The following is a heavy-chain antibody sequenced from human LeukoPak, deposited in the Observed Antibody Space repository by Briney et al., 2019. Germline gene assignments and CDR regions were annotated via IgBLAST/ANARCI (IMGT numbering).Heavy chain of an antibody. Sequence: GGSLRLSCAASGFTFSSYSMNWVRQAPGKGLEWVSYISSSSSTIYYADSVKGRFTISRDNAKNSLYLQMNSLRAEDTAVYYCARDYDDGFDIWGQGTMVTVPS. J-gene: IGHJ3*02. CDR1: GFTFSSYS. CDR2: ISSSSSTI. V-gene: IGHV3-48*04. CDR3: ARDYDDGFDI. D-gene: IGHD5-12*01.